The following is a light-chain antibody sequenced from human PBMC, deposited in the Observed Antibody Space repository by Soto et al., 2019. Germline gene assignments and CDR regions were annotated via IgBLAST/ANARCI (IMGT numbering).Light chain of an antibody. J-gene: IGKJ1*01. CDR1: QRVNIN. CDR3: HQYGSSPRT. CDR2: GAS. Sequence: EVAMAQTPVTPSVSPGERATLSCRASQRVNINLAWYQQKPGQAPRLLIYGASTRATGIPDRFSGSGAGTEFTLTISRLEPEDVAVYYCHQYGSSPRTFGQGTKVDIK. V-gene: IGKV3-20*01.